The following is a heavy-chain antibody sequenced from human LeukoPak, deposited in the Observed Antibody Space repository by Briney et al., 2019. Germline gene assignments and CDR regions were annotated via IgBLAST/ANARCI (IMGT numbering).Heavy chain of an antibody. Sequence: ASVKVSCKASGYTFTGYYMHWVRQAPGQGLEWMGWMNPNSGNTGYAQKFQGRVTMTRNTSISTAYMELSSLRSEDTAVYYCAVRYCSSTSCYGAFDIWGQGTMVTVSS. D-gene: IGHD2-2*01. CDR1: GYTFTGYY. CDR2: MNPNSGNT. V-gene: IGHV1-8*02. J-gene: IGHJ3*02. CDR3: AVRYCSSTSCYGAFDI.